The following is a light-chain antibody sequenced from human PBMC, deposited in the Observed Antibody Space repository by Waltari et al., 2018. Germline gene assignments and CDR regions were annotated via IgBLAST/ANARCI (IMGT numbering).Light chain of an antibody. V-gene: IGKV3-20*01. J-gene: IGKJ1*01. Sequence: EVVLTQSPGTLSLSPGEGATLSCRASQSLSHYLAWYQQKPGQAPRLLIYHASSRATGIPDRFSGSGSGTDFSLTISRLEPEDFAVYYCQHYVNLPATFGQGTKVEI. CDR1: QSLSHY. CDR3: QHYVNLPAT. CDR2: HAS.